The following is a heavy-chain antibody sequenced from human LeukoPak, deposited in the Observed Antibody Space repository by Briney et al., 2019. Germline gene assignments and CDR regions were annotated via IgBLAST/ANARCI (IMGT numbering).Heavy chain of an antibody. V-gene: IGHV4-34*01. D-gene: IGHD4-17*01. CDR1: GGSFSGYY. J-gene: IGHJ5*02. CDR3: ARASGLRFNWFDP. Sequence: SETLSLTCAVDGGSFSGYYWSWIRQPPGKGLEWIGEINHSGSTNYNPSLKSRVTISVDTSKNQFSLKLSSVTAADTAVYYCARASGLRFNWFDPWGQGTLVTVSS. CDR2: INHSGST.